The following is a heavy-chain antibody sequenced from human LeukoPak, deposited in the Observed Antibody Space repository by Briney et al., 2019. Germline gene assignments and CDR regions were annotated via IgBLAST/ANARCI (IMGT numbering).Heavy chain of an antibody. V-gene: IGHV1-69*04. CDR3: ASEFGDTMVRGVIRD. D-gene: IGHD3-10*01. J-gene: IGHJ4*02. CDR1: GDY. Sequence: SVKVSCKASGDYMHWVRQAPGQGLEWMGRIIPILGIAIYAQKFQGRVTITADKSTSTAYMELSSLRSEDTAVYYCASEFGDTMVRGVIRDWGQGTLVTVSS. CDR2: IIPILGIA.